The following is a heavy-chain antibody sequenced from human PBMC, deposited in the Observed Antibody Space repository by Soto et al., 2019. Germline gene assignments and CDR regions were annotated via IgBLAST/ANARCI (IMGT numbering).Heavy chain of an antibody. J-gene: IGHJ6*02. CDR2: IKSKTDGGTA. V-gene: IGHV3-15*01. Sequence: PGGSLRLSCAASGFSFSNAWMSWVRQLPGKGLEWVGHIKSKTDGGTADYAAPVKGRFTIPRDDSKNTLYLQMNSLKTEDTAMFYCTTLNYGVDVWGQGTTVTVSS. CDR3: TTLNYGVDV. CDR1: GFSFSNAW.